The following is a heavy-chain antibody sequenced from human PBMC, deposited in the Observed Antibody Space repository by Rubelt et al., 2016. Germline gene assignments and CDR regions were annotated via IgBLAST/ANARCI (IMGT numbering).Heavy chain of an antibody. D-gene: IGHD6-13*01. CDR3: ARGKSSSWYYYYGMDV. Sequence: QVQLQQWGAGLLKPSETLSLTCAVYGGSFSGYYWSWIRQPPGKGLEWIGEINHSGSTNYNPSFKGRVTISVGTSKNQFSLKLSSVTAADTAVYYCARGKSSSWYYYYGMDVWGQGTTVTVSS. CDR2: INHSGST. V-gene: IGHV4-34*01. J-gene: IGHJ6*02. CDR1: GGSFSGYY.